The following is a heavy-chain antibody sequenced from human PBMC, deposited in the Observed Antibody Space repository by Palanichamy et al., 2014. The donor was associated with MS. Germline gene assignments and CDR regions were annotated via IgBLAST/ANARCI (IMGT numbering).Heavy chain of an antibody. CDR3: AKDLGRWIQLYDGFDI. V-gene: IGHV3-23*01. CDR2: ISFSAGSK. D-gene: IGHD5-24*01. Sequence: EVQLLESGGGLVQPGGSLRLSCAASGFTFSSYAMSWVRQAPGKGLEWVSAISFSAGSKYYADSVKGRFTISRDNSKNTLHLQMNSLTAEDTAVYYCAKDLGRWIQLYDGFDIWGQGTMVTVSS. CDR1: GFTFSSYA. J-gene: IGHJ3*02.